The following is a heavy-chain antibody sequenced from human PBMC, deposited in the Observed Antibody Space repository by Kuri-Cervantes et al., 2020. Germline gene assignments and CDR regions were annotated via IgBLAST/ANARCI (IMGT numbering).Heavy chain of an antibody. Sequence: GGSLRLSCAASGFTFDDYAMHWVRQAPGKGLEWVSLISWDGGSTYYADSVEGRFTISRDNAKNSLYLQMNSLRAEDTALYYCARDQGGYGSGTAYYYYYYYMDVWGKGTTVTVSS. J-gene: IGHJ6*03. CDR2: ISWDGGST. CDR3: ARDQGGYGSGTAYYYYYYYMDV. CDR1: GFTFDDYA. D-gene: IGHD3-10*01. V-gene: IGHV3-43D*04.